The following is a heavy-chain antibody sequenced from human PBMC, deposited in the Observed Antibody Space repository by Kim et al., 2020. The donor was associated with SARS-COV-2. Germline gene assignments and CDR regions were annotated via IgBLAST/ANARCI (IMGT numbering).Heavy chain of an antibody. J-gene: IGHJ4*02. V-gene: IGHV3-30*04. CDR2: ISYDGSNQ. D-gene: IGHD4-17*01. CDR3: ARDPNIVGDYYFDH. CDR1: GFIFSSSL. Sequence: GRSLRLSCAASGFIFSSSLMHWVRQAPGKGLEWVAVISYDGSNQFYADSVKGRFSISRDNSNNTVFLQMNSLRPEDTAVYYCARDPNIVGDYYFDHWGQGTLVTVSS.